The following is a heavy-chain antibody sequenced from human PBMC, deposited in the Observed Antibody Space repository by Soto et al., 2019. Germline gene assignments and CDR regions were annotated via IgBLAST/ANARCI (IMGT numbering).Heavy chain of an antibody. CDR3: VRGPPIVGNTTPLDS. D-gene: IGHD1-26*01. V-gene: IGHV4-4*02. CDR1: GGSITNSNW. Sequence: QVQLQESGPRLVKPSGTLSLTCTVSGGSITNSNWWSWVRLPPAKGLEWIGDIYHAGSTKYNPSLERPGTMSVDTSNNQFALSLTSATAADTAVYFWVRGPPIVGNTTPLDSWGQGTLVTVS. J-gene: IGHJ4*02. CDR2: IYHAGST.